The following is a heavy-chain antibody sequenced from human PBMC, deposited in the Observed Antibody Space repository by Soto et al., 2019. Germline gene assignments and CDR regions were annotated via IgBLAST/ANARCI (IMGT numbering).Heavy chain of an antibody. D-gene: IGHD3-3*01. Sequence: GGSLRLSCGDSGFPLRNYSMHGVRPAPGKGLESVAVISNDGSDRHYAESVTGRFTISRDNSKNTVYLQMNSLRAEDTAVYYCAKERSSGYYVGYGMDVWGQGTTVTFSS. CDR1: GFPLRNYS. CDR2: ISNDGSDR. V-gene: IGHV3-30*18. J-gene: IGHJ6*02. CDR3: AKERSSGYYVGYGMDV.